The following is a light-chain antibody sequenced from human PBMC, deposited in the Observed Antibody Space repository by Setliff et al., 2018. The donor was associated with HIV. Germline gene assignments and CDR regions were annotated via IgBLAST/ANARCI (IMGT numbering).Light chain of an antibody. Sequence: QSVLTQPPSASGSPGQRVTISCSGVNSNIGSNLVSWYQHLPGAAPKLLIYNNDQRPAGVPDRVSGSKSGTSASLAISGLQSDDEADYYCASWDDSLIGYVFGSGTKVTVL. CDR1: NSNIGSNL. V-gene: IGLV1-44*01. J-gene: IGLJ1*01. CDR3: ASWDDSLIGYV. CDR2: NND.